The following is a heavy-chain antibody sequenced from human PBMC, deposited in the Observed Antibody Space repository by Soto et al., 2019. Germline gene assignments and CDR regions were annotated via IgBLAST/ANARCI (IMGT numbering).Heavy chain of an antibody. D-gene: IGHD6-13*01. CDR2: IYYSGST. CDR1: GGSISSSSYY. CDR3: ASRGSSSWYGY. V-gene: IGHV4-39*01. Sequence: QLQLQESGPGLVKPSETLSLTCTVSGGSISSSSYYWGWIRQPPGKGLEGVGSIYYSGSTYYNPSLKGRVPMSVDTSTNQVALKLSSVTAADTAVYYCASRGSSSWYGYWGQGTLVTVSS. J-gene: IGHJ4*02.